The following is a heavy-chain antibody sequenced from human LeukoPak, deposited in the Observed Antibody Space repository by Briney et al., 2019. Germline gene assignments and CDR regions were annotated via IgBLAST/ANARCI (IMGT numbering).Heavy chain of an antibody. CDR3: AKSMRIAAAGTGVDY. Sequence: PGGSLRLSCAASESTFSNYAMSWVRQAPGKGLEWVSAISSSGGSTYYADSVKGRFTISRDNSKNTLYLQMNSLRAEDTAVYYCAKSMRIAAAGTGVDYWGQGTLVTVSS. CDR2: ISSSGGST. CDR1: ESTFSNYA. J-gene: IGHJ4*02. V-gene: IGHV3-23*01. D-gene: IGHD6-13*01.